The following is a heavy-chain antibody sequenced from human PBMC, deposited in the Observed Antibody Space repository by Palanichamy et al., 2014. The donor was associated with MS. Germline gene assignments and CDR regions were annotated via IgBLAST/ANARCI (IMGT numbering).Heavy chain of an antibody. J-gene: IGHJ4*02. CDR1: GFTVSSSY. CDR2: IYSGGTT. Sequence: EVQLVESGGGLIQPGGSLRLSCAASGFTVSSSYMGWVRQAPGKGLEWVSVIYSGGTTLYADSVKGRFTISRDNLKNTLYLQMNSLRAEDTAVYYCARGDDISFYWGQGTLVTVSS. CDR3: ARGDDISFY. D-gene: IGHD3-9*01. V-gene: IGHV3-53*01.